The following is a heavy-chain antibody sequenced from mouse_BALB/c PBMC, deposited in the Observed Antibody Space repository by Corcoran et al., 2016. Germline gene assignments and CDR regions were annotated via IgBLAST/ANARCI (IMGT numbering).Heavy chain of an antibody. CDR1: GFNIKDTY. J-gene: IGHJ2*01. CDR2: IDPAHGNT. CDR3: ARQLGHLNY. D-gene: IGHD3-1*01. V-gene: IGHV14-3*02. Sequence: EVQLQQSGAELVKPGASVKLSCTASGFNIKDTYMHWVKQRPEQGLEWIGRIDPAHGNTKNDPKAKGKANITADTSSNTAYVQLSSLTSEDTAVEYCARQLGHLNYWGQGTTLTVSS.